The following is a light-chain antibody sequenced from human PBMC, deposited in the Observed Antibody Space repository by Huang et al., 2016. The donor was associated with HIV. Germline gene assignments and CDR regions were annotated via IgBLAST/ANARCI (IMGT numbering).Light chain of an antibody. J-gene: IGKJ2*02. V-gene: IGKV1-12*01. CDR1: QDISYW. Sequence: DIQMTQSPSSVSASIGDRVIITCRASQDISYWLAWYQQKPGKVPTLLIYAASSLQSGVLSRFSGSGSGTDFTLTISSLQPEDFATYFCQQAHRLPWTFGLGTKLEIK. CDR2: AAS. CDR3: QQAHRLPWT.